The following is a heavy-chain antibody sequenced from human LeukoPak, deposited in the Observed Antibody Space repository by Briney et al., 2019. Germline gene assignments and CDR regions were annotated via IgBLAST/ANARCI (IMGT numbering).Heavy chain of an antibody. J-gene: IGHJ6*03. CDR2: IYYSGST. D-gene: IGHD2-15*01. Sequence: PSETLSLTCTVSGGSISSSSYYWGWIRQPPGKGLEWIGSIYYSGSTYYNPSLKSRVTISVDTSKNQFSLKLSSVTAADTAVYYCASKKVVVAASYYYYYMDVWGKGTTVTVSS. V-gene: IGHV4-39*07. CDR3: ASKKVVVAASYYYYYMDV. CDR1: GGSISSSSYY.